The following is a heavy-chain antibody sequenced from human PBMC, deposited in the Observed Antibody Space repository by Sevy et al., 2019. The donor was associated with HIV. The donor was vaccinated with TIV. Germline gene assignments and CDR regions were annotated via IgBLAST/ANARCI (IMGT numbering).Heavy chain of an antibody. Sequence: GESLKISCKVSGYTFTTYWIAWVRQMPGKGLEWMGVIYPGDSDTRYSPSFQGQVTMSVDKSITIAYLQWSSLKASDTGMYYWARVSHDILTGYFDYWGQGTLVTVSS. V-gene: IGHV5-51*01. CDR1: GYTFTTYW. CDR2: IYPGDSDT. J-gene: IGHJ4*02. CDR3: ARVSHDILTGYFDY. D-gene: IGHD3-9*01.